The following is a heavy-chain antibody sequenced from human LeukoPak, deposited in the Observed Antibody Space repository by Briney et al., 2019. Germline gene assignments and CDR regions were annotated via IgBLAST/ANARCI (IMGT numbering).Heavy chain of an antibody. CDR3: AKERVHGDYVYYYYGMDV. J-gene: IGHJ6*02. Sequence: QPGRALRLSCAASGFTCSLYGMHALRQAPGKGLDGVGVTSSVGSKKHYADSVKGRFTICRDNSKNTLYLQMNSRRGEDQVVLYCAKERVHGDYVYYYYGMDVWGQGTTGTVS. CDR2: TSSVGSKK. D-gene: IGHD4-17*01. CDR1: GFTCSLYG. V-gene: IGHV3-30*18.